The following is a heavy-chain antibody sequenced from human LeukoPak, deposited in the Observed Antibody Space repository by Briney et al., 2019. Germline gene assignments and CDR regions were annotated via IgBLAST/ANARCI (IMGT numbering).Heavy chain of an antibody. V-gene: IGHV3-30*01. J-gene: IGHJ4*02. Sequence: GRSLRLSCAASGFTFSSYAMHWVRQAPGKGLEWVAVISYDGSNKYYADSVEGRFTISRDNSKNTLYLQMNSLRAEDTAVYYCARSHIVVVTAILYYFDYWGQGTLVTVSS. CDR1: GFTFSSYA. CDR3: ARSHIVVVTAILYYFDY. CDR2: ISYDGSNK. D-gene: IGHD2-21*02.